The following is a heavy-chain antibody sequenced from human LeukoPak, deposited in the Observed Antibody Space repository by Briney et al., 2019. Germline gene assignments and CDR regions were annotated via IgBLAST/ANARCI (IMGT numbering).Heavy chain of an antibody. CDR3: ARRSRGYGDYGY. D-gene: IGHD4-17*01. CDR2: IYYSGST. J-gene: IGHJ4*02. CDR1: GGSISSSSYY. V-gene: IGHV4-39*01. Sequence: SETLSLTCTVSGGSISSSSYYWGWIRQPPGKGLEWIGSIYYSGSTYYNPSLKSRVTTSVDTSKNQFSLKLSSVTAADTAVYYCARRSRGYGDYGYWGQGTLVTVSS.